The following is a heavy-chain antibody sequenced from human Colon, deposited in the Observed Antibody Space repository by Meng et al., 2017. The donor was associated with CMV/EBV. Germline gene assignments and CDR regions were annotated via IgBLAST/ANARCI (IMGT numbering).Heavy chain of an antibody. J-gene: IGHJ6*02. CDR3: AKTVTTNYYYGMDV. D-gene: IGHD4-17*01. CDR2: IWYDGSNK. Sequence: GESLKLSCAASGFTFSSYGMHWVRQAPGKGLEWVAVIWYDGSNKYYADSVKGRFTISRDNSKNTLYLQMNSLRAEDTAVYYCAKTVTTNYYYGMDVWGQGTTVTVSS. CDR1: GFTFSSYG. V-gene: IGHV3-33*06.